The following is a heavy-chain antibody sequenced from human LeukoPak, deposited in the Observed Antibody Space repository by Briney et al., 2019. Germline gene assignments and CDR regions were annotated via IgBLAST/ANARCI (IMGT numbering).Heavy chain of an antibody. CDR3: ARDRSDIVVVPAGTGRYRHWFDP. D-gene: IGHD2-2*01. V-gene: IGHV3-7*01. CDR2: IKQDGSEK. Sequence: SLRLSCAASGFTFSSYWMSWVRQAPGKGLEWVANIKQDGSEKYYVDSVKGRFTISRDNAKNSLYLQMNSLRAEDTAVYYCARDRSDIVVVPAGTGRYRHWFDPWGQGTLVTVSS. J-gene: IGHJ5*02. CDR1: GFTFSSYW.